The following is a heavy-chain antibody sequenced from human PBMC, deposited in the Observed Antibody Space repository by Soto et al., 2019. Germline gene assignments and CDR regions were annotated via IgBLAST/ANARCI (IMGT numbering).Heavy chain of an antibody. CDR2: IWYDGSNK. J-gene: IGHJ4*02. CDR3: ARDGYCSGGSCYSVPVFDY. D-gene: IGHD2-15*01. CDR1: GFTFCSYG. Sequence: GGSLSLSCAASGFTFCSYGMHWVRQAPGKGLEWVAVIWYDGSNKYYADSVKGRFTISRDNSKNTLYLQMNSLRAEDTAVYYCARDGYCSGGSCYSVPVFDYWGQGTLVTVSS. V-gene: IGHV3-33*01.